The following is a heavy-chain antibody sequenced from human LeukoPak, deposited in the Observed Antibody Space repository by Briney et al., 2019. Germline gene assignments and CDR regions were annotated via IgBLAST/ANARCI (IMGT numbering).Heavy chain of an antibody. D-gene: IGHD3-10*01. CDR3: AKDKYYSSGTYYDS. CDR2: ISKDGNNK. J-gene: IGHJ4*02. Sequence: QPARSLRLSCAASGFAFSNYGMQWVRQAPGRGREGVAVISKDGNNKYYVDSVKGRFTISRDNSENTLYLQMNSLRAEDTAVYYCAKDKYYSSGTYYDSWGQGTLVTVSS. V-gene: IGHV3-30*18. CDR1: GFAFSNYG.